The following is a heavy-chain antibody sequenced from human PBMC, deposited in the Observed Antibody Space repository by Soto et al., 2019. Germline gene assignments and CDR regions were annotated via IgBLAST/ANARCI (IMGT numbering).Heavy chain of an antibody. CDR2: ISLNLQTI. Sequence: PGGSLRLSCAASGFTFSSHSLNWVRQAPGKGLEWVSYISLNLQTIYYADSVRGRFTISRDNAKNSLYLQMSALRAEDTAVYYCTRDLTGYAMDVWGQGTTVTVSS. CDR3: TRDLTGYAMDV. D-gene: IGHD2-2*01. V-gene: IGHV3-48*03. CDR1: GFTFSSHS. J-gene: IGHJ6*02.